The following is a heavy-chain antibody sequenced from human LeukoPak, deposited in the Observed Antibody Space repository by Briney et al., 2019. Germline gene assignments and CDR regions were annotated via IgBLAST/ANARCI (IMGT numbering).Heavy chain of an antibody. CDR2: ISSSGSTI. CDR1: GFTFSSYE. CDR3: ARDVIVSYYYGMDV. J-gene: IGHJ6*02. Sequence: GGSLRLSCAASGFTFSSYEMNWVRQAPGKGLEWVSYISSSGSTIYYADSVKGRFTISRDNAKNSLYLQMNSLRAEDTAVYCCARDVIVSYYYGMDVWGQGTTVTVSS. D-gene: IGHD2-21*01. V-gene: IGHV3-48*03.